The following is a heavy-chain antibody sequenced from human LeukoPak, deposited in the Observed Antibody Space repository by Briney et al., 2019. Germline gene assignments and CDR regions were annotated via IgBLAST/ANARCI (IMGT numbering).Heavy chain of an antibody. CDR1: GFTFSSYA. J-gene: IGHJ4*02. Sequence: GGSPRLSCAASGFTFSSYAMSWVRQAPGKGLEWVSVISGSGGSTYYADSVKGRFTISRDNSKNTLYLQMNSLRAEDTAVYYCAKDRLGLYFFDYWGQGTLVTVSS. CDR2: ISGSGGST. D-gene: IGHD3-3*02. V-gene: IGHV3-23*01. CDR3: AKDRLGLYFFDY.